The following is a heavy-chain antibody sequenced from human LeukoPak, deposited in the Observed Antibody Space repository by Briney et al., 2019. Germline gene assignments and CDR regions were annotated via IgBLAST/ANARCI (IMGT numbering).Heavy chain of an antibody. D-gene: IGHD2-15*01. CDR2: IRYDGSNK. Sequence: GGSLRLSCAAAGFTFSTNGMHWVRQAPGKGLEWVAFIRYDGSNKYYADSVKGRFTISRDNAKNSLYLQMNSLRAEDTAVYYCARTPVKIGVVVVAHPFDYWGQGTLVTVSS. J-gene: IGHJ4*02. V-gene: IGHV3-30*02. CDR1: GFTFSTNG. CDR3: ARTPVKIGVVVVAHPFDY.